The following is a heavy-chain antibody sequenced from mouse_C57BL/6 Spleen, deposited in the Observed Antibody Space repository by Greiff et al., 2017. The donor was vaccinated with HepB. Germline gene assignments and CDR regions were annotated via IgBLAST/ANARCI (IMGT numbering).Heavy chain of an antibody. J-gene: IGHJ1*03. CDR3: ARLCYDWYFDV. V-gene: IGHV5-15*01. CDR1: GFTFSDYG. Sequence: EVKVVESGGGLVQPGGSLKLSCAASGFTFSDYGMAWVRQAPRKGPEWVAFISNLAYSIYYADTVTGRFTISRENAKNAMYLEMSSLRSEDTAMYYWARLCYDWYFDVWGTGPTVTVSS. CDR2: ISNLAYSI.